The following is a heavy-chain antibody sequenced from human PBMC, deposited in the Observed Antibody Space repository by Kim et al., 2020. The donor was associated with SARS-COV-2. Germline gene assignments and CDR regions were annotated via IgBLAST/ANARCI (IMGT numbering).Heavy chain of an antibody. CDR2: ISSSSSYI. J-gene: IGHJ6*02. V-gene: IGHV3-21*01. CDR3: ASGDYGDYEEYYYYYGMDV. Sequence: GGSLRLSCAASGFTFSSYSMNWVRQAPGKGLEWVSSISSSSSYIYYADSVKGRFTISRDNAKNSLYLQMNSLRAEDTAVYYCASGDYGDYEEYYYYYGMDVWGQGTTVTVSS. D-gene: IGHD4-17*01. CDR1: GFTFSSYS.